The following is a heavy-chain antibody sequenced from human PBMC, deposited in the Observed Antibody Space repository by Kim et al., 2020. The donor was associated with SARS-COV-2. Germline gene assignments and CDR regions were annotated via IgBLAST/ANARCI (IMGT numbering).Heavy chain of an antibody. Sequence: SYIDYAHSLKGRFTIARDNAKNSLYLQMNRLRAEYTAVFYCARGLYGVLDYWGQGTLVTVSS. J-gene: IGHJ4*02. CDR3: ARGLYGVLDY. D-gene: IGHD4-17*01. V-gene: IGHV3-21*01. CDR2: SYI.